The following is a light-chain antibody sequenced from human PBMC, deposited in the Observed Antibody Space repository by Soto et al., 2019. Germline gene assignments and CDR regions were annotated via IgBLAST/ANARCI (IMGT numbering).Light chain of an antibody. J-gene: IGLJ3*02. V-gene: IGLV4-69*01. CDR1: SGHSNYA. CDR3: QTWGTGMRV. CDR2: LNSDGSH. Sequence: QLVLTQSPSASASLGASVKLTCTLSSGHSNYAIAWHQQQPEKGPRYLMKLNSDGSHTKGDDIPDRFSGSSSGAERYLTISSLQSEDEADYYCQTWGTGMRVFGGGTKVTVL.